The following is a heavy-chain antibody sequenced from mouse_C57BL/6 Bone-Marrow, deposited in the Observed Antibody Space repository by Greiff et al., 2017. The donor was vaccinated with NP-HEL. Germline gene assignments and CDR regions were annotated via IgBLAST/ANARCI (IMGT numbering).Heavy chain of an antibody. V-gene: IGHV3-6*01. CDR1: GYSITSGYY. D-gene: IGHD2-5*01. CDR3: ASLYYSNYMYYFDY. J-gene: IGHJ2*01. CDR2: ISYDGSN. Sequence: EVKLVESGPGLVKPSQSLSLTCSVTGYSITSGYYWNWIRQFPGNKLEWMGYISYDGSNNYNPSLKNRISITRDTSKNQFFLKLNSVTTEDTATYYCASLYYSNYMYYFDYWGQGTTLTVSS.